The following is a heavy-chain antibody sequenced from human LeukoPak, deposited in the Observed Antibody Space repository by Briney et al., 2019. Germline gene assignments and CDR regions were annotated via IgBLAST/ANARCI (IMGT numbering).Heavy chain of an antibody. Sequence: GGSLRLSCAASGFTFSDYYMSWIRQAPGKGLEWVSYISSSGSTIYYADSVKGRFTISRDNAKNSLYLQMNSLRAEDTAVYYCAKEGYCSGGSCYKYGMDVWGQGTTVTVSS. CDR2: ISSSGSTI. V-gene: IGHV3-11*04. CDR1: GFTFSDYY. J-gene: IGHJ6*02. D-gene: IGHD2-15*01. CDR3: AKEGYCSGGSCYKYGMDV.